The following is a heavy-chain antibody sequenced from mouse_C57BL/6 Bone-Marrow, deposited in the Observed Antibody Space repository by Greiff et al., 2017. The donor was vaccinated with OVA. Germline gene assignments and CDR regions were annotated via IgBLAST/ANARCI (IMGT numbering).Heavy chain of an antibody. CDR1: GFSFNTYA. CDR3: VRRGYAMDY. Sequence: EMHLVESGGGLVQPTGSLKLSCAASGFSFNTYAMNWVRQAPGKGLEWVARIRSKSNNYATYYADSVKDRFTISRDDSESMLYLQMNNLKTEDTAMYYCVRRGYAMDYWGQGTSVTVSS. J-gene: IGHJ4*01. CDR2: IRSKSNNYAT. V-gene: IGHV10-1*01.